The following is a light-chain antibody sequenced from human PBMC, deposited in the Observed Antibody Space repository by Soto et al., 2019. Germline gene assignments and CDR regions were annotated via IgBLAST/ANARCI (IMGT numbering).Light chain of an antibody. V-gene: IGKV3-11*01. CDR1: QSVSSY. CDR3: QQRSNWSWT. J-gene: IGKJ1*01. Sequence: SSSPSGRATLSCRASQSVSSYLACYQQQHRHDPSLLIYDASTRATGIPARLSSSRCGADFTITISSIEPEDFAVYYCQQRSNWSWTFGQGTKVDIK. CDR2: DAS.